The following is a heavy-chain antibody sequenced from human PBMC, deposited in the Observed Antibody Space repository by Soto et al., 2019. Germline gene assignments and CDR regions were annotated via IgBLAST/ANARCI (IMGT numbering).Heavy chain of an antibody. CDR2: MSAYGEYT. CDR3: AKAFGGALSATGYFDH. D-gene: IGHD2-21*01. V-gene: IGHV3-23*01. J-gene: IGHJ4*02. Sequence: EVQLLESGGGMVQPGKSLRLSCAASGFTFGTCAMSWVRQAPGQGLEWVSGMSAYGEYTLYAESVRGRFTISRDNYKNILYLEMNSLSAEDTATYYCAKAFGGALSATGYFDHWGQGVLVTVSS. CDR1: GFTFGTCA.